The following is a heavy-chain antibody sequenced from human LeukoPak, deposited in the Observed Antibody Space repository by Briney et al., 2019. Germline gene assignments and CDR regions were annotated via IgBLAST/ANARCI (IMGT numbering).Heavy chain of an antibody. CDR2: IKSDGRT. CDR1: GFTLSSYW. D-gene: IGHD3-22*01. V-gene: IGHV3-74*01. CDR3: ARAPSEIGGYYPEYFRH. J-gene: IGHJ1*01. Sequence: PGGSLRLSCAASGFTLSSYWMHWVRQAPGKGLVWVSRIKSDGRTNYADSVKGRFTISRDNAKNTVSLQMNSLRAEDTGVYYCARAPSEIGGYYPEYFRHWGQGTLLIVSS.